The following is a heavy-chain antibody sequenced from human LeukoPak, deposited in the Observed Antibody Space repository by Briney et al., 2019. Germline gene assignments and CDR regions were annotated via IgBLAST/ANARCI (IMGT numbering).Heavy chain of an antibody. J-gene: IGHJ4*02. Sequence: YPGGSLRLSCAASGFTFSSYGMRWVRQAPGKGLGGVTVISYDGSGDKYCADSVKGRFTISRDNSKNTVYLQMNSLRAEDTAVYYCAKAYDFWSGYPDDWGRGTLVTVSS. CDR3: AKAYDFWSGYPDD. CDR1: GFTFSSYG. D-gene: IGHD3-3*01. CDR2: ISYDGSGDK. V-gene: IGHV3-30*18.